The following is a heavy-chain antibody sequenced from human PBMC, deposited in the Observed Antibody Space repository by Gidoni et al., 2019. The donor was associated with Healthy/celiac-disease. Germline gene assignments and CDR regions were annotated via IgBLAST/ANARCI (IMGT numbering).Heavy chain of an antibody. V-gene: IGHV4-4*02. CDR1: GGSISSSNW. CDR3: ARVSRTYYYGSGSSPCLGFDY. D-gene: IGHD3-10*01. Sequence: QVQLQESGPGLVKPSGTLSLTCAVSGGSISSSNWWSWVRQPPGKGLEWIGEIYHSGSTNYNPSLKSRVTISVDKSKNQFSLKLSSVTAADTAVYYCARVSRTYYYGSGSSPCLGFDYWGQGTLVTVSS. J-gene: IGHJ4*02. CDR2: IYHSGST.